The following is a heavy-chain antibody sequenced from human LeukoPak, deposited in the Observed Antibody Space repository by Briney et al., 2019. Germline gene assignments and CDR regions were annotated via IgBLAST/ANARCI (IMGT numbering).Heavy chain of an antibody. V-gene: IGHV1-2*02. D-gene: IGHD5-24*01. CDR1: GYTFTGYY. Sequence: ASAKVSCKASGYTFTGYYMHWVRQAPGQGLEWMGWINPNSGGTNYAQKFQGRVTMTRDTSISTAYMELSRLRSDDTAVYYCARVVEMATIFEFRPPVNWGQGTLVTVSS. CDR3: ARVVEMATIFEFRPPVN. J-gene: IGHJ4*02. CDR2: INPNSGGT.